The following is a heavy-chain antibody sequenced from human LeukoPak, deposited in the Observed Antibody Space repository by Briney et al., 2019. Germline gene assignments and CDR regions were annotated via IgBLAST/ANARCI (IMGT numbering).Heavy chain of an antibody. J-gene: IGHJ5*02. CDR2: INHSGST. V-gene: IGHV4-34*01. CDR3: AVGSYYDFWSGAVRWFDP. D-gene: IGHD3-3*01. Sequence: PSETLSLTCAVYGGSFSGYYWSWIRQPPGKGLEWIGEINHSGSTNYNPTLKSRVTISVGTSKNQFSLKLSSVTAADTAVYYCAVGSYYDFWSGAVRWFDPWGQGTLVTVSS. CDR1: GGSFSGYY.